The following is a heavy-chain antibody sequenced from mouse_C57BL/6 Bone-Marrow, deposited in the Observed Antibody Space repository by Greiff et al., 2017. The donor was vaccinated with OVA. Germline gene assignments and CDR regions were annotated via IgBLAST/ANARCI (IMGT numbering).Heavy chain of an antibody. V-gene: IGHV5-17*01. Sequence: DVHLVESGGGLVKPGGSLKLSCAASGFTFSDYGMHWVRQAPEKGLEWVAYISSGSSTIYYADTVKGRFTISRDNAKNTLFLQMTSLRSEDTAMYYCARPGGYAMDYWGQGTSVTVSS. J-gene: IGHJ4*01. CDR3: ARPGGYAMDY. CDR2: ISSGSSTI. CDR1: GFTFSDYG.